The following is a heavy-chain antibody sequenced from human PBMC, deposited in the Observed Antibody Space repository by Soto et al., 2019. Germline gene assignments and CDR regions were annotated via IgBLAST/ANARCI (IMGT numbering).Heavy chain of an antibody. V-gene: IGHV3-23*01. CDR1: GFTFSSYA. J-gene: IGHJ4*02. Sequence: GGFLRLSCAASGFTFSSYAMSWVRQAPGKGLEWVSAISGSGGSTYYADSVKGRFTISRDNSKNTLYLQMNSLRAEDTAVYYCAKDRGRCSGGSCYSFFDYWGQGTLVPVSS. CDR3: AKDRGRCSGGSCYSFFDY. D-gene: IGHD2-15*01. CDR2: ISGSGGST.